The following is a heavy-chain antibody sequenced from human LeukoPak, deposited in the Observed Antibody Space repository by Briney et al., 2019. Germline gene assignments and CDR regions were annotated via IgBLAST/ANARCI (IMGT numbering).Heavy chain of an antibody. Sequence: PSETLSLTCAVSGYSISSGYYWGWIRQPPGKGLEWVGSIYHGGSTYYNPSLKSRVTMSVDTSKNQFSLNLSSVTAADTAVYYCARRFSADPFDYWGQGALVTVSS. CDR3: ARRFSADPFDY. CDR2: IYHGGST. CDR1: GYSISSGYY. D-gene: IGHD6-19*01. J-gene: IGHJ4*02. V-gene: IGHV4-38-2*01.